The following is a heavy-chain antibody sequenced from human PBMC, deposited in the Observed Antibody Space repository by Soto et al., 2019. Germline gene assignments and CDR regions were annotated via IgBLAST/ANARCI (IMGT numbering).Heavy chain of an antibody. J-gene: IGHJ4*02. CDR1: GYTFTSYA. V-gene: IGHV1-3*01. D-gene: IGHD3-22*01. Sequence: ASVKVSCKASGYTFTSYAMHWVRQAPGQRLEWMGWINAGNGNTKYSQKFQGRVTITRDTSASTAYMELSSLRSEDTAVYYCARGRITMIVVATPPDYWGQGTLVTVSS. CDR2: INAGNGNT. CDR3: ARGRITMIVVATPPDY.